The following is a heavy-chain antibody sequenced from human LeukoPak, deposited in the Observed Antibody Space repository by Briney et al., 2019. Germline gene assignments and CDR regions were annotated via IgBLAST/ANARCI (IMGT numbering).Heavy chain of an antibody. J-gene: IGHJ3*02. D-gene: IGHD2-2*01. CDR3: ARHDQVSTSSPKFNDAFDI. CDR1: GGSISSSSYY. Sequence: PSETLSLTCTVSGGSISSSSYYWGWIRQPPGKGLEWIGSMYYSGNTYYNPSLKSRVTISVDTSKNQFSLKLSSVTVADTAVYYCARHDQVSTSSPKFNDAFDIWGQGTMVTVSS. V-gene: IGHV4-39*01. CDR2: MYYSGNT.